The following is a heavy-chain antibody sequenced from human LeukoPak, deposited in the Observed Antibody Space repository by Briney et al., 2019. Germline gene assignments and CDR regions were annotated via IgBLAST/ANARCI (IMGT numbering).Heavy chain of an antibody. V-gene: IGHV6-1*01. J-gene: IGHJ5*02. Sequence: SQTLSLTCAISGDSVSSNSAAWNWIRQSPSRGLEWLGRTYYRSKWYYDYAVSVRSRITISPDTSKNQFSLQLHSATPEDTAVYYCARDGALNPGRLVWFDPWGQGTLVTVSS. CDR3: ARDGALNPGRLVWFDP. D-gene: IGHD3-22*01. CDR2: TYYRSKWYY. CDR1: GDSVSSNSAA.